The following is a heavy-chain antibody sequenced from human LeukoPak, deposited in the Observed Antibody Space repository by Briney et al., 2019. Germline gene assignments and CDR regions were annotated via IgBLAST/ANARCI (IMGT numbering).Heavy chain of an antibody. J-gene: IGHJ4*02. CDR2: IYSGGST. D-gene: IGHD1-26*01. CDR1: GFTLSNNY. Sequence: HPGGSLRLSCAASGFTLSNNYMSSVRQTPGKGLEWVSLIYSGGSTYYADSVKGRFTISRDNSKDTLYLQMNSLRAEDTAVYYCRWEPKYWGQGTLVTVSS. V-gene: IGHV3-66*01. CDR3: RWEPKY.